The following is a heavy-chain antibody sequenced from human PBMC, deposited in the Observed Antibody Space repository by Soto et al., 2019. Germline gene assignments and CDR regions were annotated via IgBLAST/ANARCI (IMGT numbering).Heavy chain of an antibody. Sequence: QVQLVESGGGVVQPGRSLRLSCAASGFTFSSYAMHWVRQAPGKGLEWVAVISYDGSNKYYADSVKGRFTISRDNSKNTLYLQMNSLGAEDTAVYYCARGHYDSSGYASPGAFDIWGQGPMVTVSS. CDR2: ISYDGSNK. CDR3: ARGHYDSSGYASPGAFDI. D-gene: IGHD3-22*01. J-gene: IGHJ3*02. V-gene: IGHV3-30-3*01. CDR1: GFTFSSYA.